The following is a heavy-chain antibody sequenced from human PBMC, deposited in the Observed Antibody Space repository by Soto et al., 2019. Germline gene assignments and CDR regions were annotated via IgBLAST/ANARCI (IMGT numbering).Heavy chain of an antibody. CDR3: AKDVGGSSDS. V-gene: IGHV4-59*01. CDR1: GGSISRAY. Sequence: SETLSLTCSVSGGSISRAYWSWVRQPPGKGLEWIGYIFYSGSTSYHPSLESRVTISLDTSKNQFSLKLKSVTAADTAVYYCAKDVGGSSDSWGQGTLVTVSS. CDR2: IFYSGST. D-gene: IGHD1-26*01. J-gene: IGHJ4*02.